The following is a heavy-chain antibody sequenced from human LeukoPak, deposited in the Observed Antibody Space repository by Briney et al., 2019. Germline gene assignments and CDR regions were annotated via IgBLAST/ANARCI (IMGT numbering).Heavy chain of an antibody. Sequence: SETLSLTCSVSGYSISSGYYWGWIRQPPGKGLEWIGSIYQSGSTYYNPSLKSRITISVDTSKNQFSLKLSSVTAADTALYYCARVYASGSPWYAFDIWGQGTMVTVSS. CDR3: ARVYASGSPWYAFDI. CDR1: GYSISSGYY. J-gene: IGHJ3*02. CDR2: IYQSGST. V-gene: IGHV4-38-2*02. D-gene: IGHD3-10*01.